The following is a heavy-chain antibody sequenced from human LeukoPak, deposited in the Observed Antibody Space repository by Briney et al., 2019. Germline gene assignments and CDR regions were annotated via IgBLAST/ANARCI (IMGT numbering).Heavy chain of an antibody. CDR2: INPSGGST. CDR3: ARDHDSADAFDV. J-gene: IGHJ3*01. Sequence: ASVKVSCKASGYTFTGYYMHWVRQAPGQGLEWMGLINPSGGSTSYAQKFQGRVTMTRDMSTTTVYMELSSLRSEDTAVYYCARDHDSADAFDVWGQGTMVTVSS. D-gene: IGHD2-21*02. CDR1: GYTFTGYY. V-gene: IGHV1-46*01.